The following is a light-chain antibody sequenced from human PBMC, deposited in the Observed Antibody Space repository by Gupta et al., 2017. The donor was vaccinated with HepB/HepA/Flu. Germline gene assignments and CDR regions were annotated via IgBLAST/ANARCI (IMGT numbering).Light chain of an antibody. V-gene: IGLV6-57*02. CDR1: SCSIASNY. CDR2: EDN. Sequence: NFMLTQPPSVSESPGQTVTISCTGSSCSIASNYVQWYQQRPGSAPTTVIYEDNQRPSGVPELFSGFIDSSSNSAALTITGLKTEDEADYYCQSYESNNHPHWVFGGGTKLTVL. J-gene: IGLJ3*02. CDR3: QSYESNNHPHWV.